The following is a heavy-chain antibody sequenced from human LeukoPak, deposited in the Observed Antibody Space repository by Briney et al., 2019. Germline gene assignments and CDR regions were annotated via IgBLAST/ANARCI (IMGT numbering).Heavy chain of an antibody. Sequence: GASLRLSCAASGFTFSSYAMSWVRQAPGKGREWVSLISGSGGSRYFADYLKGRFTISRDNSKNTLYLQMNSLRAEDTAVYYCAKSWSPDRLSPLVWGQGTLVTVSS. J-gene: IGHJ4*02. CDR3: AKSWSPDRLSPLV. CDR2: ISGSGGSR. V-gene: IGHV3-23*01. CDR1: GFTFSSYA. D-gene: IGHD3-9*01.